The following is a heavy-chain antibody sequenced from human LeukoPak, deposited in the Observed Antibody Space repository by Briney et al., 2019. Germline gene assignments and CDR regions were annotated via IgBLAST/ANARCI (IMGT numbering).Heavy chain of an antibody. CDR1: GGSISSSSYY. D-gene: IGHD2-2*02. V-gene: IGHV4-39*07. Sequence: NPSETLSLTCTVSGGSISSSSYYWGWIRQPPGKGLEWIGSIYYSGSTYYNPSLKSRVTISVDTSKNQFSLTVSSVTAADTAVYYCARIVVVPAAIDLYYYYMDVWGKGTTVTVSS. CDR3: ARIVVVPAAIDLYYYYMDV. J-gene: IGHJ6*03. CDR2: IYYSGST.